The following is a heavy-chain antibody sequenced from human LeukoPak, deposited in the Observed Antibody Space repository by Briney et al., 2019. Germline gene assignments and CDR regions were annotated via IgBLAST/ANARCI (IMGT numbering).Heavy chain of an antibody. CDR2: IGTAGDT. J-gene: IGHJ3*02. V-gene: IGHV3-13*01. CDR3: ARALRYDSSGPTDAFDI. D-gene: IGHD3-22*01. Sequence: PGGSLSLPCAASGFTFSSYDMHWVRQATGKGLEWVSAIGTAGDTYYPGSVKGRFTISRENAKNSLYLQMNSLRAGDTAVYYCARALRYDSSGPTDAFDIWGQGTTVSVSS. CDR1: GFTFSSYD.